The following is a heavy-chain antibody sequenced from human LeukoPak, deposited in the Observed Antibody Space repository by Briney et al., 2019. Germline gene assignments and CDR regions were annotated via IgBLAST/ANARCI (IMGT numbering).Heavy chain of an antibody. CDR1: GGSISGYY. V-gene: IGHV4-59*01. CDR3: ARHRYYDSSGYLIDY. Sequence: SETLSLTCTVSGGSISGYYWSWIRQPPGRGLEWIGYIYYSGSAKYNPSLKSRVTISVDTSKNQFSLKLSSVTAADTAVYYCARHRYYDSSGYLIDYWGQGTLVTVSS. D-gene: IGHD3-22*01. J-gene: IGHJ4*02. CDR2: IYYSGSA.